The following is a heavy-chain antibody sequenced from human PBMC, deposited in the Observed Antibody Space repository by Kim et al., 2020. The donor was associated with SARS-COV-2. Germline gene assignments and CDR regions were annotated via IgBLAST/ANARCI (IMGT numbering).Heavy chain of an antibody. J-gene: IGHJ6*03. V-gene: IGHV3-30-3*01. CDR1: GFTFSSYA. CDR3: ARDSWYYDILTGYYNLGPYYYYYYYMDV. Sequence: GGSLRLSCAASGFTFSSYAMHWVRQAPGKGLEWVAVISYDGSNKYYADSVKGRFTISRDNSKNTLYLQMNSLRAEDTAVYYCARDSWYYDILTGYYNLGPYYYYYYYMDVWGKGTRVTVSS. CDR2: ISYDGSNK. D-gene: IGHD3-9*01.